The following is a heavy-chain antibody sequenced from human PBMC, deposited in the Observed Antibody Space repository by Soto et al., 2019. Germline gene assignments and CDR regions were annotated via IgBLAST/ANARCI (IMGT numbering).Heavy chain of an antibody. Sequence: GASVKVSCKASGDTRTDFSIHWVRQAPGQRPEWMGWLSVGNGDTKYSQKFQGRVTITRDTSARTAYMELSNLRSEDTAVYYCATSEGDCGSGSCYNYFYYYGMDVWGQGTTVTVSS. V-gene: IGHV1-3*01. CDR1: GDTRTDFS. D-gene: IGHD2-15*01. CDR2: LSVGNGDT. J-gene: IGHJ6*02. CDR3: ATSEGDCGSGSCYNYFYYYGMDV.